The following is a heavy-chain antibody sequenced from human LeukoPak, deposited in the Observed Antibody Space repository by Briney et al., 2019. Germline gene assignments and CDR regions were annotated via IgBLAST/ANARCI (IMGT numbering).Heavy chain of an antibody. D-gene: IGHD3-10*01. J-gene: IGHJ4*02. V-gene: IGHV1-2*02. CDR2: INPNSGGT. CDR1: GYTFTGYY. CDR3: ARRGNYYGSGRRAFDY. Sequence: ASVKVSCKASGYTFTGYYMHWVRQAPGQGLEWMGWINPNSGGTNYAQKFQGRVTMTRDTSISTAYMELSRLRSDDTAVYYCARRGNYYGSGRRAFDYWGQGTLVTVSS.